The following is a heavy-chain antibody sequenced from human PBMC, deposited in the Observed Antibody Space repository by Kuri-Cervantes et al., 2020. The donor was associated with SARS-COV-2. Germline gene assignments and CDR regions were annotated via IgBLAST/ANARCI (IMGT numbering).Heavy chain of an antibody. CDR2: ISGSGGST. V-gene: IGHV3-23*01. CDR1: GFTFSSYT. D-gene: IGHD2-15*01. CDR3: ARDPYCRGGLFDY. J-gene: IGHJ4*02. Sequence: SCAASGFTFSSYTRSWVRPAPGRGLEWVSAISGSGGSTYYADSVKGRLTISRDNAKNSLYLQMNSLRAEDPAVYYCARDPYCRGGLFDYWGQGTLVTVSS.